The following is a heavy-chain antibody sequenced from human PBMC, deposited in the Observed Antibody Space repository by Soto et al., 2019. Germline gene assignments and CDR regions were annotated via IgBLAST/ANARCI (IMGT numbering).Heavy chain of an antibody. CDR3: ARDKYYYDSSGYFYRPARPSYYYYGRDV. CDR2: INSDGSST. V-gene: IGHV3-74*01. J-gene: IGHJ6*04. CDR1: GFTFSDYY. Sequence: GGSLRLSCAASGFTFSDYYMDWVRRAPGKGLVWVSRINSDGSSTSYADSVKGRFTISRDNAKNTLYLQMNSLRAEDTAVYYCARDKYYYDSSGYFYRPARPSYYYYGRDVWGKGTTVTVSS. D-gene: IGHD3-22*01.